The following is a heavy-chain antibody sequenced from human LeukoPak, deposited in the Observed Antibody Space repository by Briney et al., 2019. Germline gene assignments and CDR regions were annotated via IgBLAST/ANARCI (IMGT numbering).Heavy chain of an antibody. CDR2: ISYDGSNK. CDR3: AKETGDYEGYYYYYMDV. J-gene: IGHJ6*03. V-gene: IGHV3-30*18. CDR1: GFTFSSYG. D-gene: IGHD4-17*01. Sequence: GGSLRLSCAASGFTFSSYGMHWVRQAPGKVLEWVAVISYDGSNKYYADSVKGRFTISRDNSKNTLYLQMNSLRAEDTAVYYCAKETGDYEGYYYYYMDVWGKGTTVTVSS.